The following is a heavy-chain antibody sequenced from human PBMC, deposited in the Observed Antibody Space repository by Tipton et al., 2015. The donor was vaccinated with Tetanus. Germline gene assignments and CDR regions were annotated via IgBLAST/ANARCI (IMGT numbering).Heavy chain of an antibody. CDR2: ISSTSSCI. D-gene: IGHD6-25*01. V-gene: IGHV3-21*01. J-gene: IGHJ4*02. CDR3: ASGSALDY. Sequence: SLRLSCEVSGFLFSSYTMNWVRQAPGKGLEWVASISSTSSCIYYADSLKGRFTISRDNAKNSLYLQMNSLRVDDTAVYYCASGSALDYWGQGSLVAVSS. CDR1: GFLFSSYT.